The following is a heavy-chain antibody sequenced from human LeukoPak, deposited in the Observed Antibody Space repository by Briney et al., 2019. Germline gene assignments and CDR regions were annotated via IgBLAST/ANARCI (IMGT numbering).Heavy chain of an antibody. D-gene: IGHD3-16*01. CDR1: GFTFSSYD. Sequence: GGSLRLSCAASGFTFSSYDMSWVRQAPGKGLEWVSAISGSGGSTYYADSVKGRFTISRDKSKNTLYLQMNSLRAEDTAVYYCAKVRWGILVGNFEYWGQGGLVTVSS. CDR3: AKVRWGILVGNFEY. V-gene: IGHV3-23*01. CDR2: ISGSGGST. J-gene: IGHJ4*02.